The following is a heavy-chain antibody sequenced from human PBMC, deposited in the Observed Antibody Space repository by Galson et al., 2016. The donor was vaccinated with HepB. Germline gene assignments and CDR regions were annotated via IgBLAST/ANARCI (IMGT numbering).Heavy chain of an antibody. CDR1: GYTLTYLY. CDR3: ARSQRGWYLDL. Sequence: SVKVSCKASGYTLTYLYLHWVRQAPGQAFEWMGWITPFNNATNYAQKFEDRVTITTDRATTTAYLELSSLRSEDTGIYYCARSQRGWYLDLWGRGTLLTVSP. CDR2: ITPFNNAT. V-gene: IGHV1-45*01. J-gene: IGHJ2*01.